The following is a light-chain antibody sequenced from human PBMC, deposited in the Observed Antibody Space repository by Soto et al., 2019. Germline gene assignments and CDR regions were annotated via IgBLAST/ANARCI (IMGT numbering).Light chain of an antibody. Sequence: EIVLTQSPGTLSLSPGERATLSCRASQSVSSNYLAWYQQKPGQAPRLLIYGASNRANGIPDRFSGSGSGTGFTLTISRLEPEDFAVYFCQQYGSSPPFTFGQGTKVEIK. V-gene: IGKV3-20*01. CDR3: QQYGSSPPFT. CDR1: QSVSSNY. J-gene: IGKJ2*01. CDR2: GAS.